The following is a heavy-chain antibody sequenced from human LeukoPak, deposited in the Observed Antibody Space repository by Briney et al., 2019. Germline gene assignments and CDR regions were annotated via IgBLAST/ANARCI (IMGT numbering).Heavy chain of an antibody. CDR1: GYTFTSYD. D-gene: IGHD6-6*01. V-gene: IGHV1-8*03. Sequence: ASVKVSCKASGYTFTSYDINWVRQAPGQGLEWMGWMNPNSGNTGYAQKFQGRVTITRNTSTSTAYMELSSLRSEDTAVYYCARGSVVIFPYSSPYYFDYWGQGTLVTVSS. CDR2: MNPNSGNT. J-gene: IGHJ4*02. CDR3: ARGSVVIFPYSSPYYFDY.